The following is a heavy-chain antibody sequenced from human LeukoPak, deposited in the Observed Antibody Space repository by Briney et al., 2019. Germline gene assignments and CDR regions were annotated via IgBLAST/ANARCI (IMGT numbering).Heavy chain of an antibody. CDR2: VKQDGSEK. V-gene: IGHV3-7*01. J-gene: IGHJ6*03. D-gene: IGHD2-2*01. CDR3: ARDRVVPAAPYYYYMDV. Sequence: PGGSLRLSCAASGFTFSSYWMSWVRQAPGKGLEWVANVKQDGSEKYYVDSVKGRFTISRDNAKNSLYLQMNSLRAEDTAVYYCARDRVVPAAPYYYYMDVWGKGTTVTVSS. CDR1: GFTFSSYW.